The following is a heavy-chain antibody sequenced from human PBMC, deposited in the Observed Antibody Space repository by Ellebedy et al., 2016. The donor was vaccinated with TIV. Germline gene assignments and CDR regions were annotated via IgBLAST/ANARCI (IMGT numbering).Heavy chain of an antibody. J-gene: IGHJ3*02. CDR2: LNTDGSTI. CDR1: GFTLTNYW. CDR3: AREVLASSKGGPFDI. V-gene: IGHV3-74*01. Sequence: GGSLRLSCAASGFTLTNYWMHWVRQAPGKGLLWISPLNTDGSTIRYADSVQGRFTISRDNAKSMLYLQMNSLRAEDTAVYYCAREVLASSKGGPFDIWGQGTMVTVSP. D-gene: IGHD2/OR15-2a*01.